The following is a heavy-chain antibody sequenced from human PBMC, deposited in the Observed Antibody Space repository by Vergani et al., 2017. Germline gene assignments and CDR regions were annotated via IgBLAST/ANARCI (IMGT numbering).Heavy chain of an antibody. J-gene: IGHJ6*02. CDR1: GFTFTSSA. Sequence: QMQLVQSGPEVKKPGTSVKVSCKASGFTFTSSAVQWVRQARGQRLEWIGWIVVGSGNTNYAQKFQERVTITRDMSTSTAYMELSSLRSEDTAVYYCAAEVVDTAMVYYYYYGMDVWGQGTTVTVSS. CDR2: IVVGSGNT. CDR3: AAEVVDTAMVYYYYYGMDV. V-gene: IGHV1-58*01. D-gene: IGHD5-18*01.